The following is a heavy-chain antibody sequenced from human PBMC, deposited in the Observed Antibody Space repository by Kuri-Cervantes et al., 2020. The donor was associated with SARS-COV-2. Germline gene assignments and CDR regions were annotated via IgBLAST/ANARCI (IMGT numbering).Heavy chain of an antibody. J-gene: IGHJ5*02. V-gene: IGHV1-2*02. Sequence: ASVKVSCKASGYTFTSYDINWVRQATGQGLEWMGWISAYNGNTNYAQKFQGRVTMTRDTSISTAYMELSRLRSDDTAVYYCARGAADCTGGVCRDWFDPWGQGALVTVYS. CDR2: ISAYNGNT. CDR3: ARGAADCTGGVCRDWFDP. D-gene: IGHD2-8*02. CDR1: GYTFTSYD.